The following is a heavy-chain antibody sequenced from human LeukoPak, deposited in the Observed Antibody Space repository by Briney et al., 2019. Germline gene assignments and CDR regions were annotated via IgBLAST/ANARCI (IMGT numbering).Heavy chain of an antibody. CDR3: QSRFLEWLLDY. D-gene: IGHD3-3*01. CDR2: IYYGGYT. V-gene: IGHV4-59*05. CDR1: GGSISSSY. Sequence: SETLSLTCTVSGGSISSSYGTWIRQPPGKGLEWIGSIYYGGYTYYNPSLKSRVTISVDTSKNQFSLKLSSVTAADTAIYYCQSRFLEWLLDYWGQGTLVTVSS. J-gene: IGHJ4*02.